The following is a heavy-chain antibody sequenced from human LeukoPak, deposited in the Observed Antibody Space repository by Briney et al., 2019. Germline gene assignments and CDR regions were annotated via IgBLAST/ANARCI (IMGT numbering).Heavy chain of an antibody. CDR2: IIPVLGVS. J-gene: IGHJ3*02. CDR3: TREGVYAPDPSSYHRDAFDI. CDR1: GGSFSSSV. V-gene: IGHV1-69*04. Sequence: SVKVSCKASGGSFSSSVITRVRQAPGQGLEWMGRIIPVLGVSNFAQKFQGRVTITADKSTNTAHMELSRLESEDTAVYYCTREGVYAPDPSSYHRDAFDIWGQGTVVIVSS. D-gene: IGHD3-16*02.